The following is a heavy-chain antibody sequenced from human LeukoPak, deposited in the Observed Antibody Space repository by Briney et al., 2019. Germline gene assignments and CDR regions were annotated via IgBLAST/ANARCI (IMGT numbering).Heavy chain of an antibody. Sequence: SETLSLTCTVSGGSISSYYWSWIRQPPGKGLEWIGYIYYSGSTNYNPSLKSRVTISVDTSKNQFSLKLSSVTAADTAVYYCARDGGDGFDYWGQGTLATVSS. D-gene: IGHD5-24*01. J-gene: IGHJ4*02. CDR3: ARDGGDGFDY. CDR2: IYYSGST. CDR1: GGSISSYY. V-gene: IGHV4-59*01.